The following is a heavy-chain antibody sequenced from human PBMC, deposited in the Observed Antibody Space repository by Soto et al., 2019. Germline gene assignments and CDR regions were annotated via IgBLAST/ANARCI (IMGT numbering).Heavy chain of an antibody. Sequence: LSLTCTVSGGSVSSGSYYWSWIRQPPGKGLEWIGYIYYSGSTNYNPSLKSRVTISVDTSKNQSSLKLSSVTAADTAVYYCARDYYDSSGYIYFDYWGQGTLVTVSS. V-gene: IGHV4-61*01. CDR2: IYYSGST. CDR3: ARDYYDSSGYIYFDY. D-gene: IGHD3-22*01. J-gene: IGHJ4*02. CDR1: GGSVSSGSYY.